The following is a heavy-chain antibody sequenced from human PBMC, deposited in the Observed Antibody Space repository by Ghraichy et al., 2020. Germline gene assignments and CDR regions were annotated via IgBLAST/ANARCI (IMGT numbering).Heavy chain of an antibody. D-gene: IGHD6-13*01. CDR2: INPNSGGT. J-gene: IGHJ6*02. Sequence: ASAKVSCKASGYTFTGYYMHWVRQAPGQGLEWMGWINPNSGGTNYAQKFQGWVTMTRDTSISTAYMELSRLRSDDTAVYYCARSNSSSRSYYYYYGMDVWGQGTTVTVSS. V-gene: IGHV1-2*04. CDR1: GYTFTGYY. CDR3: ARSNSSSRSYYYYYGMDV.